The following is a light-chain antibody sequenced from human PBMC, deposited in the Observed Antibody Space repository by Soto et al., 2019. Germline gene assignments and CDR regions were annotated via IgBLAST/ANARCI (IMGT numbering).Light chain of an antibody. V-gene: IGLV2-14*03. CDR3: SSYTYSSTRV. Sequence: QSALTQPASVSGSPGQSITISCTGTSNDVGRYNYVSWYQQHPGKAPKLMMYDVSNRPSGVSNRFSGSKSGNTASLTISGLQPEDEADYYCSSYTYSSTRVFGTGTKLTVL. CDR1: SNDVGRYNY. CDR2: DVS. J-gene: IGLJ1*01.